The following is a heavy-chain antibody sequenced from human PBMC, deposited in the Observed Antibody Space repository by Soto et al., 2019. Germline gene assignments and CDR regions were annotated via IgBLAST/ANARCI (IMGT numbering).Heavy chain of an antibody. J-gene: IGHJ6*02. D-gene: IGHD3-3*01. CDR2: ISPIFGTA. CDR3: ASTIVGEVIIGYYYGMDV. V-gene: IGHV1-69*06. Sequence: MCWAQQEKGKGLEWMGGISPIFGTANYAQKFQGRVTITADKSTSTAYMELSSLRSEDTAVYYCASTIVGEVIIGYYYGMDVRGHRTTVPV.